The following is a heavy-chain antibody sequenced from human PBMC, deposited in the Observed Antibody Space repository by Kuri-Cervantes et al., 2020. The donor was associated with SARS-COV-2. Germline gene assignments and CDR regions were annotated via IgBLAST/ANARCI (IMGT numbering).Heavy chain of an antibody. J-gene: IGHJ6*02. D-gene: IGHD2-2*01. CDR3: ARDLSDVVVPHYIVISPYYYGMDV. Sequence: ASVKVSYKASGYTFTSYAMHWVRQAPGQRLEWMGWINAGNGNTKYSQKFQGRVTITRDTSASTAYMELSSLRSEDTAVYYCARDLSDVVVPHYIVISPYYYGMDVWGQGTTVTVSS. V-gene: IGHV1-3*01. CDR2: INAGNGNT. CDR1: GYTFTSYA.